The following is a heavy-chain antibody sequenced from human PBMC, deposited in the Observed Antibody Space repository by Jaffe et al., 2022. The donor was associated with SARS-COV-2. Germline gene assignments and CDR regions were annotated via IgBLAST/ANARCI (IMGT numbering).Heavy chain of an antibody. D-gene: IGHD6-19*01. J-gene: IGHJ4*02. CDR2: INAGNGNT. V-gene: IGHV1-3*01. CDR3: ARGIAVAGRRFDY. CDR1: GYTFTSYA. Sequence: QVQLVQSGAEVKKPGASVKVSCKASGYTFTSYAMHWVRQAPGQRLEWMGWINAGNGNTKYSQKFQGRVTITRDTSASTAYMELSSLRSEDTAVYYCARGIAVAGRRFDYWGQGTLVTVSS.